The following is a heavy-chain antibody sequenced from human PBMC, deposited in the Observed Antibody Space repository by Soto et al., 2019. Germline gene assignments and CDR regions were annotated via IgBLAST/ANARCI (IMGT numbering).Heavy chain of an antibody. CDR2: IYSSGGT. J-gene: IGHJ5*02. D-gene: IGHD3-3*01. V-gene: IGHV4-4*07. Sequence: TLXLTCTVSGGAISGYYWTWIRQSAGKGLEWIGRIYSSGGTKYNPSLQSRVTMSLDTSKNQFSLRLSSVTAADTAVYYCARGQRFYDSFDPWGQGTLVTVSS. CDR1: GGAISGYY. CDR3: ARGQRFYDSFDP.